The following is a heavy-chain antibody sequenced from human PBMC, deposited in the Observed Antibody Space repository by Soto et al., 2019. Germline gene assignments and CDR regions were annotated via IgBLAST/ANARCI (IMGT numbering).Heavy chain of an antibody. D-gene: IGHD6-13*01. CDR1: GYSFTSYW. CDR3: ASPKGTGRWYYVIDV. Sequence: PGESLKISCKGSGYSFTSYWIGWVRQMPGKGLECMGIIYPGDSETRYSPSFQGQVTISADKSISTAYLQWSSLKASDTAMYYCASPKGTGRWYYVIDVWGQGTTVTGSS. J-gene: IGHJ6*02. V-gene: IGHV5-51*01. CDR2: IYPGDSET.